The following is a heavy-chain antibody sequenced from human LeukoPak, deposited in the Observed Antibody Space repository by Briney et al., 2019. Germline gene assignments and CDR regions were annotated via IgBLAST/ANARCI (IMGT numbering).Heavy chain of an antibody. J-gene: IGHJ4*02. Sequence: SETLSLTCTVSGGSISSYYWSWIRQPPGKGLEWIGSIYYSGSTYYNPSLKSRVTISVDTSKNQFSLKLSSVTAADTAVYYCARAGAELDYWGQGTLVTVSS. CDR3: ARAGAELDY. V-gene: IGHV4-39*07. CDR1: GGSISSYY. D-gene: IGHD1-26*01. CDR2: IYYSGST.